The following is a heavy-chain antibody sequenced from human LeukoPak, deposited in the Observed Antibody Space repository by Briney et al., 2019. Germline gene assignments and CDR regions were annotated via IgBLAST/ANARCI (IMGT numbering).Heavy chain of an antibody. Sequence: ASVNVSCKASGYTFTHYAIHWVRQAPGQRLEWMAWINAANGNTKYSQDFQDRLTITRDTSATTAYMELSSLRSDDMAVYYCARVGYSSSYYFDYWGQGTLVSVSS. CDR3: ARVGYSSSYYFDY. CDR2: INAANGNT. V-gene: IGHV1-3*03. CDR1: GYTFTHYA. J-gene: IGHJ4*02. D-gene: IGHD4-11*01.